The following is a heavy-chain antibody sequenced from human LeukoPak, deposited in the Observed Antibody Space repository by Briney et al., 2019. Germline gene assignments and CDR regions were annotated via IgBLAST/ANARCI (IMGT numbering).Heavy chain of an antibody. Sequence: SETLSLTCTVSGGSISSYYWSWIRQPAGKGLEWFGRIYTSGSNNYNPSLKSRVTMSVDTSKNQFSLKLSSVTAADTAVYYCAGRVDDFWSGSYGMDVWGRGTTVTVSS. CDR2: IYTSGSN. J-gene: IGHJ6*02. D-gene: IGHD3-3*01. V-gene: IGHV4-4*07. CDR3: AGRVDDFWSGSYGMDV. CDR1: GGSISSYY.